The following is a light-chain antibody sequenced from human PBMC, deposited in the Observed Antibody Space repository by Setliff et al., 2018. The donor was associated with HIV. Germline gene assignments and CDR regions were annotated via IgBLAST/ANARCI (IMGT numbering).Light chain of an antibody. Sequence: QSVLAQPPSASGSPGQSVAISCTGTSSDIGSHNHVSWYQQYPGKAPKLMIYELSQRPSGVPDRFSGSKSGNTASLTVSGLQAEDEADYYCASYAGDGVHDIYVSGTGTKVTVL. J-gene: IGLJ1*01. CDR3: ASYAGDGVHDIYV. CDR2: ELS. CDR1: SSDIGSHNH. V-gene: IGLV2-8*01.